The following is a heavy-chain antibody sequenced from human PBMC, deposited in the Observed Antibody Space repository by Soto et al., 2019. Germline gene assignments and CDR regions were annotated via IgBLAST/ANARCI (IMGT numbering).Heavy chain of an antibody. CDR1: GGTFSSYA. Sequence: GASVKVSCKASGGTFSSYAISWVRQAPGQGLEWMGGIIPIFGTANYAQKFQGRVTITADESTSTAYMELSSLRSEDTAVYYCAKDYGSGSWSDWFDPWGQGTLVTVSS. V-gene: IGHV1-69*13. CDR3: AKDYGSGSWSDWFDP. D-gene: IGHD3-10*01. CDR2: IIPIFGTA. J-gene: IGHJ5*02.